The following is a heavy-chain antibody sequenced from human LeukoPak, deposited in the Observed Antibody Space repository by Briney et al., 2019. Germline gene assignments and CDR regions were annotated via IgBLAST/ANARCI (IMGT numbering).Heavy chain of an antibody. Sequence: GGSLRLSCAASGFTFSSYWMSWVRQAPGKGLEWVANIKQDGSEKYYVDSVKGRFTISRDNAKNSLYLQMNSLGAEDTAVYYCARDQPTPRRAISDYWGQGTLVTVSS. CDR2: IKQDGSEK. J-gene: IGHJ4*02. CDR1: GFTFSSYW. CDR3: ARDQPTPRRAISDY. V-gene: IGHV3-7*01. D-gene: IGHD2-2*02.